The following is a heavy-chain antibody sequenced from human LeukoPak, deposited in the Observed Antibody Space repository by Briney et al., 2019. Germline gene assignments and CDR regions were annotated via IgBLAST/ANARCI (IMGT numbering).Heavy chain of an antibody. D-gene: IGHD2-15*01. Sequence: PSETLSLTCTVSGGSISNYYWSWIRQPAGKGLEWIGRIYSSGTTNSSPSLKSRVTMSVDTSKNQFSLKLSSVTAADTAVYYCARASDSLPFDYWGQGTLVTVSS. J-gene: IGHJ4*02. CDR3: ARASDSLPFDY. V-gene: IGHV4-4*07. CDR1: GGSISNYY. CDR2: IYSSGTT.